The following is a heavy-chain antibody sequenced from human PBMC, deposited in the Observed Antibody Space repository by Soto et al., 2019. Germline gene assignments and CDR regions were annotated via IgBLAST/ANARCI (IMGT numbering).Heavy chain of an antibody. J-gene: IGHJ5*02. Sequence: GESLKISCKGSGYSFTSYWIGWVRQMPGKGLEWMGIIYPGDSDTRYSPSFQGQVTISADKSISTAYLQWSSLKASDTAMYYCARQAIVATNWFDPWGQGTLVTVSP. CDR3: ARQAIVATNWFDP. CDR1: GYSFTSYW. D-gene: IGHD5-12*01. V-gene: IGHV5-51*01. CDR2: IYPGDSDT.